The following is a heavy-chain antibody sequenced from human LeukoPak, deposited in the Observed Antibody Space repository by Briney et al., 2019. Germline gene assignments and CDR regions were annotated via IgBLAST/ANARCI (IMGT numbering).Heavy chain of an antibody. Sequence: ASVKVSCKASGYTFTSYGTSWVRQAPGQGLECMGWISAYNGNTNYAQKLQGRVTMTPDTSTSTAYMELRSLRSDDTAVYYCASEATPGGYQRGWGQGTLVTVSS. CDR1: GYTFTSYG. J-gene: IGHJ4*02. D-gene: IGHD2-2*01. CDR3: ASEATPGGYQRG. V-gene: IGHV1-18*01. CDR2: ISAYNGNT.